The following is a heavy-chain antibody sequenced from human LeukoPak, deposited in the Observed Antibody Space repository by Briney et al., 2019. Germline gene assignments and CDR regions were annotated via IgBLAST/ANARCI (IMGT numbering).Heavy chain of an antibody. CDR2: IYSGGST. J-gene: IGHJ5*02. CDR1: GFTVSGNY. Sequence: GGSLRLSCAVSGFTVSGNYMSWVRQAPGKGLEWVSLIYSGGSTYYADSVKGRFTISRDNSKNTLYLQMNSLRAEDTAVYYCARAFGELSALDPWGQGTLVTVSS. V-gene: IGHV3-53*01. CDR3: ARAFGELSALDP. D-gene: IGHD3-10*01.